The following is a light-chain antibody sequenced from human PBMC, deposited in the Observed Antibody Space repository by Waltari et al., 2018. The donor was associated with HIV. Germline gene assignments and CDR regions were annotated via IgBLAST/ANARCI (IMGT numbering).Light chain of an antibody. V-gene: IGLV1-51*02. J-gene: IGLJ3*02. CDR3: ATWDTTLGGV. CDR1: NSNIGTNY. Sequence: QSVLTQPPSVSAAPGQKVTISCSGSNSNIGTNYVSWYQQLPGTVPKVLIYENNRRPSGIPDRFSASKSGTSATLGIAGLQPGDEADYYCATWDTTLGGVFGGGTRLTVL. CDR2: ENN.